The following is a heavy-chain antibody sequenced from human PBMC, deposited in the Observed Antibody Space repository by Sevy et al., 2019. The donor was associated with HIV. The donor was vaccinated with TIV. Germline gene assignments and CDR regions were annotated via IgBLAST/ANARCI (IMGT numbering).Heavy chain of an antibody. J-gene: IGHJ5*02. V-gene: IGHV3-11*01. D-gene: IGHD2-8*02. Sequence: GGSLRLSCAASAFTFSDYYTGWFRQAPGKGLEWVSYISSSGALVFYADSVEGRFTISRDNAKNSLFLQMNSLRAEDTAIYYCARAGDDYCTESDCNKNWFDPWGQGTLVTVSS. CDR2: ISSSGALV. CDR1: AFTFSDYY. CDR3: ARAGDDYCTESDCNKNWFDP.